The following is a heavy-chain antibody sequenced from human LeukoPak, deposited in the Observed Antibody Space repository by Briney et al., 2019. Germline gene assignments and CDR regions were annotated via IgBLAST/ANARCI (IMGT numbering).Heavy chain of an antibody. CDR1: GFTFSSYE. Sequence: GGSPRLSCAASGFTFSSYEMNWVRQAPGKGLEWVSYISSSGSTIYYADSVKGRFTISRDNAKNSLYLQMNSLRAEDTAVYYCASLYGGFYYWGQGTLVTVSS. CDR3: ASLYGGFYY. CDR2: ISSSGSTI. D-gene: IGHD4-23*01. J-gene: IGHJ4*02. V-gene: IGHV3-48*03.